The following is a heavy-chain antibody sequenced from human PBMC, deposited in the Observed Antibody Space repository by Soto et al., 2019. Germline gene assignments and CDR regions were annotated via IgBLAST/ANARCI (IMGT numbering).Heavy chain of an antibody. V-gene: IGHV5-51*01. CDR3: ARFVRSFGWLTYSYYGMDV. CDR1: GYSFTSYW. D-gene: IGHD3-9*01. Sequence: GESLKISCKGSGYSFTSYWIGWVRQMPGKGLEGMGIIYPGDSDTRYSPSFQGQVTISADKSISTAYLQWSSLKASDTAMYYCARFVRSFGWLTYSYYGMDVWGQGTTVTVSS. J-gene: IGHJ6*02. CDR2: IYPGDSDT.